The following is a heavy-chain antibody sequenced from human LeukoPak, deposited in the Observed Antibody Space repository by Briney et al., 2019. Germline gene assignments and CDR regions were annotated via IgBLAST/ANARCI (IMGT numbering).Heavy chain of an antibody. V-gene: IGHV1-24*01. J-gene: IGHJ4*02. CDR1: GYTLTELS. D-gene: IGHD3-10*01. CDR2: FDPEDGET. Sequence: ASVKVSCKVSGYTLTELSMHWVRQAPGKGREWMGGFDPEDGETIYAQKFQGRVTMTEDTSTDTAYMELSSLRSEDTAVYYCATVSPYYGSGSLIDYWGQGTLVTVSS. CDR3: ATVSPYYGSGSLIDY.